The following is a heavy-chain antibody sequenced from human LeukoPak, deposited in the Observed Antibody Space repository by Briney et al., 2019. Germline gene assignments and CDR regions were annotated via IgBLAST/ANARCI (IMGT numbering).Heavy chain of an antibody. CDR3: ARGAFGGVIAINWFDP. Sequence: GESLKISCKGSGYSFTSYWIGWVRRMPGKGLEWMGIIYPGDSDTRYSPSFQGQVTISADKSISTAYLQWSSLKASDTAMYYCARGAFGGVIAINWFDPWGQGALVTVSS. V-gene: IGHV5-51*01. CDR1: GYSFTSYW. J-gene: IGHJ5*02. CDR2: IYPGDSDT. D-gene: IGHD3-16*02.